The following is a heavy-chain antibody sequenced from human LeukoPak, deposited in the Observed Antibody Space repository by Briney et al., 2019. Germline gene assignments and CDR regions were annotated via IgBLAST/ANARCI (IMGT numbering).Heavy chain of an antibody. Sequence: PGGSLRLSCAASGFTFSSYSMNWVRQAPGKGLEWVSSIFPSGGEIHYADSVKGRFTISRDNSKNTLYLQMNSLRPEDTAVYYCAGHFGAWHYFDYWGQGTLVTVSS. CDR1: GFTFSSYS. D-gene: IGHD3-3*01. CDR3: AGHFGAWHYFDY. CDR2: IFPSGGEI. J-gene: IGHJ4*02. V-gene: IGHV3-21*01.